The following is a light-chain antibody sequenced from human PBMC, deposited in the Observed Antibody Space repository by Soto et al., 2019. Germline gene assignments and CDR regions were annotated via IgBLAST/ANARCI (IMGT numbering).Light chain of an antibody. CDR1: QSISSY. J-gene: IGKJ5*01. CDR2: DAS. CDR3: QQYNTYST. Sequence: DIQMTQSPSSLSASVGDRVTITCRASQSISSYLKWYQQKPGKAPNPLISDASSVKSGVPARFSGSGSGTEFTLTISSLQPDDFATYYCQQYNTYSTFGQGTRLEI. V-gene: IGKV1-5*01.